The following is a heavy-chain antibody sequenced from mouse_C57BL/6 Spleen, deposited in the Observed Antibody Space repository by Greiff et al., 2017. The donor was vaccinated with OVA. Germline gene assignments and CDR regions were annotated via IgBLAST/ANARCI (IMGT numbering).Heavy chain of an antibody. V-gene: IGHV5-17*01. J-gene: IGHJ1*03. D-gene: IGHD1-1*01. CDR3: ARIYYYGSSPYFDV. CDR1: GFTFSDYG. Sequence: VQLKQSGGGLVKPGGSLKLSCAASGFTFSDYGMHWVRQAPEKGLEWVAYISSGSSTIYYADTVKGRFTISRDNAKNTLFLQMTSLRSEDTAMYYCARIYYYGSSPYFDVWGTGTTVTVSS. CDR2: ISSGSSTI.